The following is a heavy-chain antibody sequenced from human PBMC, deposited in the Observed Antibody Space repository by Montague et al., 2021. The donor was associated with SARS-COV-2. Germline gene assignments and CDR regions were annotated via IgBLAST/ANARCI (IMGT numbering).Heavy chain of an antibody. J-gene: IGHJ3*02. D-gene: IGHD1-26*01. CDR3: ARIWGATRGDAFDI. Sequence: PAVVKPTKTLTLTCTFSGFSLSTSGMCVSWIRQPPGKALEWLALIDWDDDKYYSTSLKTRLTISKDTSKNQVVLTMTNMDPVDTATYYCARIWGATRGDAFDIWGQGTMVTVSS. CDR1: GFSLSTSGMC. CDR2: IDWDDDK. V-gene: IGHV2-70*01.